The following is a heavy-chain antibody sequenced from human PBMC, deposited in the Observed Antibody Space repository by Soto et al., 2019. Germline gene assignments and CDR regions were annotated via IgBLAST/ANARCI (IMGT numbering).Heavy chain of an antibody. CDR1: EGTFSTYA. D-gene: IGHD3-22*01. Sequence: QLQLVQSGAEVKKPGSSVKVSGKASEGTFSTYAIDWWRQAPGQGLEWMGGIIPLFGTAKYAQNFQGRITITADESTNTAYMELRSLRSEDTAVYYCARGVHYDSSGYYYFYWGQGTLVTVSS. CDR3: ARGVHYDSSGYYYFY. CDR2: IIPLFGTA. V-gene: IGHV1-69*01. J-gene: IGHJ4*02.